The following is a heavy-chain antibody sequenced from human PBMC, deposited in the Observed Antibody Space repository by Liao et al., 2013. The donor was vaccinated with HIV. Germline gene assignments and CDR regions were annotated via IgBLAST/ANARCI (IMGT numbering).Heavy chain of an antibody. CDR2: IYYSGST. CDR1: GGSISSSSHY. J-gene: IGHJ4*02. CDR3: ARDPIVVADRGGFDY. Sequence: QLQLQESGPGLVKPSETLSLTCTVSGGSISSSSHYWGWIRQPPGKGLEWIGSIYYSGSTYYNPSLKSRVTISVDTSKNQFSLKLSSVTAADTAVYYCARDPIVVADRGGFDYWGQGTLVTVSS. V-gene: IGHV4-39*07. D-gene: IGHD6-19*01.